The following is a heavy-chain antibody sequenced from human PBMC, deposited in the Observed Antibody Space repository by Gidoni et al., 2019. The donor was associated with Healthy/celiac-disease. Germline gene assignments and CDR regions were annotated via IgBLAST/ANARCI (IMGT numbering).Heavy chain of an antibody. J-gene: IGHJ6*02. V-gene: IGHV1-58*01. CDR3: AAIPSRAAAGPYYDGMDV. D-gene: IGHD6-13*01. Sequence: QMHLVQSVPEVKKRGTSVKVSCKASGFTFTSSSVQWVRQARGQRLEGIGWIVGGSGNTNDEQKFQERVTITRDMSTRTAYMELSSLRAEDTAVYYCAAIPSRAAAGPYYDGMDVWGQGTTVTVSS. CDR2: IVGGSGNT. CDR1: GFTFTSSS.